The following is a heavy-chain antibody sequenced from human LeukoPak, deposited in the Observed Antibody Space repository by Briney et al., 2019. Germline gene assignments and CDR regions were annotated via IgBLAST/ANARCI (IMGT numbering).Heavy chain of an antibody. J-gene: IGHJ4*02. V-gene: IGHV1-46*01. CDR1: GYTFTSYY. Sequence: GASVKVSCKASGYTFTSYYMHWVRQAPGQGLEWMGIINPSGGSTSYAQKFQGRVTMTRDTSTSTVYMELSSLRSEDTAVYYCARVVGSGYDVGHLGYWGQGTLVTVSS. CDR3: ARVVGSGYDVGHLGY. CDR2: INPSGGST. D-gene: IGHD5-12*01.